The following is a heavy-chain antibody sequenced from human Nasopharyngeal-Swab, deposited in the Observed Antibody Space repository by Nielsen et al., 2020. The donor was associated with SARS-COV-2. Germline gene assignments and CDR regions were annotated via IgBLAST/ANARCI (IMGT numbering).Heavy chain of an antibody. Sequence: WVGQAPGQGLEWMEWINTNTGNPTYAQGFTGRFVFSLDTSVSTAYLQISSLKAEDTAVYYCARVNVVYYYYGMDVWGQGTTVTVSS. J-gene: IGHJ6*02. CDR2: INTNTGNP. CDR3: ARVNVVYYYYGMDV. D-gene: IGHD2-15*01. V-gene: IGHV7-4-1*02.